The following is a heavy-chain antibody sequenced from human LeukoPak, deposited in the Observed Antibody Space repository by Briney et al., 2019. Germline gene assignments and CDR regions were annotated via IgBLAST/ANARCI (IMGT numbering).Heavy chain of an antibody. D-gene: IGHD6-6*01. CDR1: GGTFSSYA. V-gene: IGHV1-69*05. CDR2: IIPIFGTA. J-gene: IGHJ6*03. CDR3: ARAKQLVDYYYYMDV. Sequence: GASVKVSCKASGGTFSSYAISWVRQAPGQGLEWMGGIIPIFGTANYAQKFQGRVTITTDESTSTAYMELSSLRSEDTAVYYCARAKQLVDYYYYMDVWGKGTTVTVSS.